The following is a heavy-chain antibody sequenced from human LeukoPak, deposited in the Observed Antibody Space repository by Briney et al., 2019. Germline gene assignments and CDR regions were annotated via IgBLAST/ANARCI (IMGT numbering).Heavy chain of an antibody. Sequence: PSETLSLTCTVSGGSISTSSYYSGWVRQPPGKGREWIGNIFYSGSTYYNPSLKSRFTLSVKTPRNQFFLKLNSLAPATTACIFCEKSYGYGLVDIWGQGTMVTVSS. J-gene: IGHJ3*02. CDR3: EKSYGYGLVDI. V-gene: IGHV4-39*07. CDR2: IFYSGST. D-gene: IGHD5-18*01. CDR1: GGSISTSSYY.